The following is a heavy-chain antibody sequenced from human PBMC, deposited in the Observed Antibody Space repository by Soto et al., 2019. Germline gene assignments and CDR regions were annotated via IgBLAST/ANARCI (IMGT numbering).Heavy chain of an antibody. CDR1: GFTFSGHG. CDR2: ISPDGTYK. Sequence: GGSLRLSCAASGFTFSGHGIHWVRQAPGKGLEWVTNISPDGTYKNYADSVQGRFTISRDNSQNTLYLQMNSLRAEDTAVYYCARQLGYCSRGGCYLDYWGQGTLVTVSS. J-gene: IGHJ4*02. V-gene: IGHV3-30*03. CDR3: ARQLGYCSRGGCYLDY. D-gene: IGHD2-15*01.